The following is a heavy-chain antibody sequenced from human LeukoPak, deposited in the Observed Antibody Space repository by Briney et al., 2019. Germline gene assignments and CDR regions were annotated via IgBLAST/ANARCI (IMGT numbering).Heavy chain of an antibody. CDR1: GFTFRNFA. D-gene: IGHD2-8*01. Sequence: GGSPRLSCSASGFTFRNFAISWVCQAPGKGLEWVSSIGGGDTHYADSVKGRFTISRDDSRSTVDLQMSSLRAEDTAVYYCAKDGQSFNSMYDYFDSWAREPWSPSPQ. CDR2: IGGGDT. CDR3: AKDGQSFNSMYDYFDS. V-gene: IGHV3-23*01. J-gene: IGHJ4*02.